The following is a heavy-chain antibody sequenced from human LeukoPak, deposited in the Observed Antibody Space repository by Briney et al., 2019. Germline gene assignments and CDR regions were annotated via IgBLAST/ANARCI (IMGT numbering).Heavy chain of an antibody. CDR1: GYTFTSYG. J-gene: IGHJ4*02. V-gene: IGHV1-18*01. CDR2: ISGYNGNT. Sequence: ASVKVSCTASGYTFTSYGISWVRQAPGQGLEWMGWISGYNGNTNYTQKLQGRVAMTTDTSTSTAYMELRSLRSDDTAVYYCARDEDYFEYWGQGTLVTVSS. CDR3: ARDEDYFEY.